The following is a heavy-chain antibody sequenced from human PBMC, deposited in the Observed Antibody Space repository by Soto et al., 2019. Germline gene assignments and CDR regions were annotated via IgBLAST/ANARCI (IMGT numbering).Heavy chain of an antibody. CDR2: INSDGSST. Sequence: EVQLVESWGGLVQPGGSLRLSCAASGFTFSSYWMHWVRQAPGKGLVWVSRINSDGSSTGYADSVMGRFTISRDNAKNTLYLQMNSLRAEDTAVYYCARDQGYCSGGSCYVAGYWGQGTLVTVSS. CDR3: ARDQGYCSGGSCYVAGY. D-gene: IGHD2-15*01. J-gene: IGHJ4*02. V-gene: IGHV3-74*01. CDR1: GFTFSSYW.